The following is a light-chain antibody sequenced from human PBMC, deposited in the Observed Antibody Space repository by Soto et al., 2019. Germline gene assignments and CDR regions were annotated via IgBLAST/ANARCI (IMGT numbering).Light chain of an antibody. CDR3: QQYHTSSIN. Sequence: DIQMTQSPSTLSASVGDRVTITFLASQTISSWLAWYQQKPGKAPNLLIYDASTLERGVPSRFSGTGSGTEFTLTIDRLQPDDFATYYCQQYHTSSINFGQGTKVDIK. V-gene: IGKV1-5*01. CDR2: DAS. CDR1: QTISSW. J-gene: IGKJ1*01.